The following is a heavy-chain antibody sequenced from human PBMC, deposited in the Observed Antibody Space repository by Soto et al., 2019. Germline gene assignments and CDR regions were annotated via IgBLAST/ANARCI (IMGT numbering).Heavy chain of an antibody. V-gene: IGHV4-30-2*01. D-gene: IGHD3-22*01. CDR3: ASSNYYDSSGYYYFDY. Sequence: LSLTCAVSGGSISSGGYSWSWIRQPPGKGLEWLGYIYHSGSTYYNPSLKSRVTISVDRSKNQFSLKLSSVTAADTDVYYCASSNYYDSSGYYYFDYWGQGTLVAVSS. CDR2: IYHSGST. J-gene: IGHJ4*02. CDR1: GGSISSGGYS.